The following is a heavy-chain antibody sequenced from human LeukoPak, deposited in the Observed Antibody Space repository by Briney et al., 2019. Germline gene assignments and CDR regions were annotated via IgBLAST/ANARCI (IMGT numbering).Heavy chain of an antibody. CDR2: IYPGDSDT. CDR1: GYSFTSYW. V-gene: IGHV5-51*01. D-gene: IGHD6-13*01. CDR3: ARPGYPGIAAAGTAY. Sequence: GESLKISFKGSGYSFTSYWIGWVRQMPGKGLEWMGIIYPGDSDTRYSPSFQGQVTISADKSISTAYLQWSSLKASDTAMYYCARPGYPGIAAAGTAYWGQGTLVTVSS. J-gene: IGHJ4*02.